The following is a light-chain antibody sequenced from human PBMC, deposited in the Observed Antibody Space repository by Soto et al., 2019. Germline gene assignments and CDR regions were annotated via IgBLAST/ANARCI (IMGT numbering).Light chain of an antibody. CDR1: SSNIGAGYD. V-gene: IGLV1-40*01. CDR2: GNT. J-gene: IGLJ2*01. CDR3: SSFEASNNLL. Sequence: QSVLTQPPSVSGAPGQRVTISCTGSSSNIGAGYDIHWYQQLPGTAPKLIIYGNTNRPSGVPDRFSGSKSGTSASLAITGLQAEDEADYYCSSFEASNNLLFGGGTKLTVL.